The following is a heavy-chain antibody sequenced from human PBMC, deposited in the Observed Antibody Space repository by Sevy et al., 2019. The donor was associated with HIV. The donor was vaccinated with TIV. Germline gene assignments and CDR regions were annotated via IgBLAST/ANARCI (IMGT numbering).Heavy chain of an antibody. Sequence: GGSLRLSCAVSGFTFRNFSMSWVRQAPGKGLEWVANISQDGSEKYYVDSVRGRFTISRDNAKNSLFLQLNSLRADDTAIYYCAKSYFGSGSSDGIDLWGRGTTVTVSS. D-gene: IGHD3-10*01. J-gene: IGHJ6*02. CDR1: GFTFRNFS. CDR3: AKSYFGSGSSDGIDL. V-gene: IGHV3-7*01. CDR2: ISQDGSEK.